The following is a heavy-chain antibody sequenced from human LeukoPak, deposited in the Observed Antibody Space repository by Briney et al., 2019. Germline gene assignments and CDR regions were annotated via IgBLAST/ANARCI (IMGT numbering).Heavy chain of an antibody. J-gene: IGHJ6*03. CDR1: GGSISSYY. Sequence: PSETLSLTCTVSGGSISSYYWSWIRQPPGKGLEWIGYIYYSGSTNYNPSLKSRVTISVDTSKNQFSLKLSSVTAADTAVYYCAREGFLGYCSSTSCYQGYYYYYMDVWGKGTTVTVSS. CDR2: IYYSGST. CDR3: AREGFLGYCSSTSCYQGYYYYYMDV. V-gene: IGHV4-59*01. D-gene: IGHD2-2*01.